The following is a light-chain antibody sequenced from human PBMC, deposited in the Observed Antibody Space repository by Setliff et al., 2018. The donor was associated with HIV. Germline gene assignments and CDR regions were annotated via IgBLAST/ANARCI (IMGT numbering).Light chain of an antibody. Sequence: LTQPASVSGSPGQSITISCTGTSSDIGGYSYVSWYQQHPGKAPKLIIYEVTNRPSGVSNRFSGSKSGNTASLTISGLQAEDEADYYCSSYAISNTLPFGTGTKVTVL. CDR1: SSDIGGYSY. CDR2: EVT. V-gene: IGLV2-14*01. J-gene: IGLJ1*01. CDR3: SSYAISNTLP.